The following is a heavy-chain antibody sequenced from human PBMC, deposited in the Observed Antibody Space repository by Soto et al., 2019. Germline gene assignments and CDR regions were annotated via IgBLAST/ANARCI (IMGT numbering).Heavy chain of an antibody. J-gene: IGHJ2*01. Sequence: QVQLQQWGAGLLKPSETLSLTCAVYGGSFSGYYWSWIRQPPGKGLEWIGEINHSGSTNYNPSLKRRVTISVDTSKNQFSLKLSSVTAADTAVYYCARIGLGVTVPNWYFDLWGRGTLVTVSS. CDR3: ARIGLGVTVPNWYFDL. D-gene: IGHD4-17*01. CDR2: INHSGST. V-gene: IGHV4-34*01. CDR1: GGSFSGYY.